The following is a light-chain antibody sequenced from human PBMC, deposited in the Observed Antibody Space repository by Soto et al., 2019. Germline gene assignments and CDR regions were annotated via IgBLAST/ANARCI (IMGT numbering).Light chain of an antibody. Sequence: QAVVTQPPSVSGAPGQRVTISCTGSSSNIGAGYDVHWYQQLPGTAPKLLIYRNNNRPSGVPDRVSGSKSGTSASLAITGLQAEDEADYYCHSYDSSLSGSVFGGRTKLTVL. CDR2: RNN. V-gene: IGLV1-40*01. J-gene: IGLJ3*02. CDR3: HSYDSSLSGSV. CDR1: SSNIGAGYD.